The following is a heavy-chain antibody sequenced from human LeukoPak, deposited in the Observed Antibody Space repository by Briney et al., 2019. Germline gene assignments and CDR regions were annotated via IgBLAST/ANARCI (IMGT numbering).Heavy chain of an antibody. CDR2: ISSSGSTI. D-gene: IGHD4-11*01. CDR1: GFTFSSYE. V-gene: IGHV3-48*03. J-gene: IGHJ6*02. CDR3: ARAVTSPGMDV. Sequence: GGSLRLSCAASGFTFSSYEMNWVRQAPGKGLEWVSYISSSGSTIYYADSVKGRFTISRDNAKNSLYLQMNSLRADDTAVYYCARAVTSPGMDVWGQGTTVTVSS.